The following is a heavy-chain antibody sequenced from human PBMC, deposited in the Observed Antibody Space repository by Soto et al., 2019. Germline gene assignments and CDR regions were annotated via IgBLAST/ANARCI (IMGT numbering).Heavy chain of an antibody. CDR2: ISGSDGRT. CDR3: ARWSYLDY. Sequence: GGSLRLSCAASGFSFGSYALSWVRQAPGKGLEWVSTISGSDGRTFYADSVKGRFSISRDTSQSTLYLQMNSLRADDTAMYYCARWSYLDYWGQGTRVTVSS. CDR1: GFSFGSYA. V-gene: IGHV3-23*01. D-gene: IGHD3-3*01. J-gene: IGHJ4*02.